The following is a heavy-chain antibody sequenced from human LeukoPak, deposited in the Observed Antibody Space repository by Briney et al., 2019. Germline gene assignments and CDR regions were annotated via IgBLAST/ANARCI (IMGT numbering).Heavy chain of an antibody. D-gene: IGHD7-27*01. V-gene: IGHV4-38-2*02. CDR3: ARWGSAFDY. J-gene: IGHJ4*02. CDR1: HYSISSNYY. CDR2: TYHSGST. Sequence: PSETLSLTCTVSHYSISSNYYWGWIRQPPGKGPEWIGSTYHSGSTYYNPSLKSRVTISVDTSKNQFSLKLSSVTAADTAVYYCARWGSAFDYWGQGTLVTVSS.